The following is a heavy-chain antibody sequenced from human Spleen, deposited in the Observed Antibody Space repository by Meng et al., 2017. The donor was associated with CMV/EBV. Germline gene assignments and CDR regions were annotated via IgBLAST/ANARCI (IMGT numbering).Heavy chain of an antibody. Sequence: TDYYMHWVRQAPGQGLEWMGWINPNSGGTKYAQKFQGRVTMTRDTSISTVYMEVSRLRSDDTAVYYCARTYYGSAEYPDDGKWYYFDYWGQGTLVTVSS. CDR1: TDYY. V-gene: IGHV1-2*02. J-gene: IGHJ4*02. CDR2: INPNSGGT. CDR3: ARTYYGSAEYPDDGKWYYFDY. D-gene: IGHD3-10*01.